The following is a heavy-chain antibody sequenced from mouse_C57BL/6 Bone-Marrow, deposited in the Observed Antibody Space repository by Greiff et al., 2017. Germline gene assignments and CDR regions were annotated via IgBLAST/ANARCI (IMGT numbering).Heavy chain of an antibody. CDR2: IYPGSGST. Sequence: QVQLQQPGAELVKPGASVKMSCKASGYTFTSYWITWVKQRPGQGLEWIGDIYPGSGSTNYNGKFKGKATLTVDTSSSTAYMQLSSLTSEDSAVYYCARPYYSNYWYFDVWGTGTTVTVSS. D-gene: IGHD2-5*01. V-gene: IGHV1-55*01. CDR1: GYTFTSYW. CDR3: ARPYYSNYWYFDV. J-gene: IGHJ1*03.